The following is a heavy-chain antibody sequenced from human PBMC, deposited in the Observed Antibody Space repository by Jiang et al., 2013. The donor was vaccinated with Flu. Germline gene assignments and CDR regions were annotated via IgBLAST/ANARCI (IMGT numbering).Heavy chain of an antibody. D-gene: IGHD3-22*01. CDR2: IHTSGST. Sequence: GSGLVKPSQTLSLTCIVSGSSISTGSYYWSWVRQPAGKGLEWVGHIHTSGSTNYNPSLESRVTISRDLSKNHFSLTLDSVTAADTAVYYCARDGNYYYYDSSWFFVDYWGQGALVTVSS. CDR3: ARDGNYYYYDSSWFFVDY. J-gene: IGHJ4*02. V-gene: IGHV4-61*02. CDR1: GSSISTGSYY.